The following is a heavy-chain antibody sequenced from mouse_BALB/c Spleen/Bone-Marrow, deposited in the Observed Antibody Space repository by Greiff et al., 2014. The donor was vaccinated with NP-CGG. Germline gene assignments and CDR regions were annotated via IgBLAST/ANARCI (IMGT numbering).Heavy chain of an antibody. V-gene: IGHV14-3*02. CDR2: IDPANGNT. CDR1: GFNIKDTY. CDR3: ASYYYGSSSFAY. D-gene: IGHD1-1*01. J-gene: IGHJ3*01. Sequence: EVHLVESGAELVKPGASVKLSCTASGFNIKDTYMHWVKQRPEQGLEWIGRIDPANGNTKYGPKFQGKATITADTSSNTAYLQLSSLTSEDTAVYYCASYYYGSSSFAYWGQGTLVTVSA.